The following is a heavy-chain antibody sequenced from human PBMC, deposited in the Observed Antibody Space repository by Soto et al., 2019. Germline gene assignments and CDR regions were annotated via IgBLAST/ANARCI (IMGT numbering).Heavy chain of an antibody. CDR2: ISTGGGDT. CDR3: EKHSGDYYFDC. V-gene: IGHV3-23*01. Sequence: PGESLKISCAASGFTFSRYAVSWVRQAPGKGLEWVSAISTGGGDTFYADSVKGRFTISRDNSKDTLYMQMNSLRAEDAAVYYCEKHSGDYYFDCWGQGTMVTVYS. CDR1: GFTFSRYA. J-gene: IGHJ4*02. D-gene: IGHD1-26*01.